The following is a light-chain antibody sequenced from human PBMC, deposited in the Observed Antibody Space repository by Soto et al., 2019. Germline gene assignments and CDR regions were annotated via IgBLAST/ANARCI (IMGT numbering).Light chain of an antibody. CDR3: MQARQTPWT. J-gene: IGKJ1*01. V-gene: IGKV2-28*01. Sequence: DIVMTQSPLSLPVTPGEPASISCRSSQSLLHSNGYNYLDWYLQKPGQSPQLLIYLGSNRASGVPDRFSGIGSGTDFTLKISRVEAEDVGVYYGMQARQTPWTFGQGTKVEIK. CDR1: QSLLHSNGYNY. CDR2: LGS.